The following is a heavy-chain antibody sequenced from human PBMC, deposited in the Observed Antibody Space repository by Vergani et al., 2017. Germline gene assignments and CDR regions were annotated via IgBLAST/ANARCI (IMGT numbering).Heavy chain of an antibody. Sequence: EVQLLESGGGLVQPGGSLRLSCAASGFTFSSYAMSWVRQAPGKGLEWVSAISGSGGSTYSDSVKGRVTISRDNSKNTLYLQMNSLRAEDTAVYYCAKSSDSSGYYYVGDWFDPWGQGTLVTVSS. CDR3: AKSSDSSGYYYVGDWFDP. J-gene: IGHJ5*02. CDR1: GFTFSSYA. D-gene: IGHD3-22*01. V-gene: IGHV3-23*01. CDR2: ISGSGGST.